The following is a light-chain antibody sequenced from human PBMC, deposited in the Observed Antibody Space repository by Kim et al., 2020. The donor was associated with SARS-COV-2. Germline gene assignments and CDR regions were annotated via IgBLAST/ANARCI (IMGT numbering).Light chain of an antibody. CDR1: NIGSKS. V-gene: IGLV3-21*04. CDR2: YDS. J-gene: IGLJ3*02. CDR3: QVWDSSSDHPV. Sequence: APGKTARITCGGNNIGSKSVHWYQQKPGQAPVLVIYYDSDRPSGIPERFSGSNSGNTATLTISRVEAGDEADYYRQVWDSSSDHPVFGGGTQLTVL.